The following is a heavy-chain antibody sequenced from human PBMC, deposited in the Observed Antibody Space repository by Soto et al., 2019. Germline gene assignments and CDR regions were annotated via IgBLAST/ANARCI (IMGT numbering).Heavy chain of an antibody. Sequence: QVQLVQSGAEVKKPGASVKVSCKASGYTFTSYGISWVRQAPGQGLEWMGWISAYNGNTNYAQKLQGRVTMTTDTSTSTAYIELRSLRSDDTAVYYCARARGAVGSSWVLWFGELLHYWGQGTLVTVSS. CDR3: ARARGAVGSSWVLWFGELLHY. CDR2: ISAYNGNT. J-gene: IGHJ4*02. D-gene: IGHD3-10*01. V-gene: IGHV1-18*01. CDR1: GYTFTSYG.